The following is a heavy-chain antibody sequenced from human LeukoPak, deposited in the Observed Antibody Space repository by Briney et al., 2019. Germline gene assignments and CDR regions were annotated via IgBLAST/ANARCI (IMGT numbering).Heavy chain of an antibody. V-gene: IGHV1-3*01. CDR1: GYTFTCYA. J-gene: IGHJ4*02. D-gene: IGHD3-10*01. CDR3: ARDRGSGSYYTLGY. CDR2: INAGNGNT. Sequence: GASVKVSCKASGYTFTCYAMHWVRQAPGQRLEWMGWINAGNGNTKYSQKFQGRVTITRDTSASTAYMELSSLRSEDTAVYYCARDRGSGSYYTLGYWGQGTLVTVSS.